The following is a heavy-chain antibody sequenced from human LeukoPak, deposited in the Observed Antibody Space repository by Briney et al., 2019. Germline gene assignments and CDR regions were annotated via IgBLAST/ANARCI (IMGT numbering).Heavy chain of an antibody. D-gene: IGHD3-9*01. CDR2: IYHSGST. CDR1: GYSISSGYY. J-gene: IGHJ5*02. Sequence: SETLSLTCTVSGYSISSGYYWGWIRQPPGQGMEWIGSIYHSGSTYYNPSLKSRVTISVDTSKNQFSLKLSSVTAADTAVYYCARAANWYYDILTGYPASNWFDPWGQGTLVTVSS. CDR3: ARAANWYYDILTGYPASNWFDP. V-gene: IGHV4-38-2*02.